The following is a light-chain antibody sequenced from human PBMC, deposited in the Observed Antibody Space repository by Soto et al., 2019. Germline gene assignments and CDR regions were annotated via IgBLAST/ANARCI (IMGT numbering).Light chain of an antibody. V-gene: IGLV1-44*01. CDR2: RNN. CDR3: ATWDDSLNAYV. J-gene: IGLJ1*01. CDR1: SSSIGSYA. Sequence: QSVLTQPPSASATPGQTVTISCSGSSSSIGSYAVNWYQQFPGTAPKVLIYRNNQRPSGVPDRFSGSKSGTSAFLVISGLQSEDEADYSCATWDDSLNAYVFGTGTKLTVL.